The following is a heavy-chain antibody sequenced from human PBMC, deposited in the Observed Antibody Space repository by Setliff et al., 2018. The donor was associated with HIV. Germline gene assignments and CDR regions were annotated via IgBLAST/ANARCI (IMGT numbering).Heavy chain of an antibody. CDR2: VYHSGKT. Sequence: PSETLSLTCTVSGQFISDGYYWGWIRQPPGKGLEWIGSVYHSGKTYYNPSLKSRVTMSADTSKNQISLMLGSMTAADTAVYYCAKHDFGEGSCFDPWGQGSLVTVSS. CDR3: AKHDFGEGSCFDP. CDR1: GQFISDGYY. J-gene: IGHJ5*02. D-gene: IGHD3-16*01. V-gene: IGHV4-38-2*02.